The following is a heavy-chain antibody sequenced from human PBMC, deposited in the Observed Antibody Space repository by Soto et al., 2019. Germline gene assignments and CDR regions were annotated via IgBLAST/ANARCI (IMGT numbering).Heavy chain of an antibody. CDR2: ISGTGDST. D-gene: IGHD2-15*01. Sequence: EVQLLESGGGLVQPGGSLRLSCAASGFTFRSYAMSWVRQAPGKGLEWVSVISGTGDSTYYADSVKGRFTISRDNSKNTLYLQMTSLRAEDTAVYYCAKRGSGGWFDPWGQGNLVTVSS. J-gene: IGHJ5*02. CDR1: GFTFRSYA. CDR3: AKRGSGGWFDP. V-gene: IGHV3-23*01.